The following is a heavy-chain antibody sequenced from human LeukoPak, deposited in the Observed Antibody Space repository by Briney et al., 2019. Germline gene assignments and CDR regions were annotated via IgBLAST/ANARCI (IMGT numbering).Heavy chain of an antibody. CDR3: AKVGQYYYGSGSYHPYYYYGMDV. CDR2: ISGSGGST. V-gene: IGHV3-23*01. CDR1: GFTFSSYA. D-gene: IGHD3-10*01. J-gene: IGHJ6*02. Sequence: GGSLRLSCAASGFTFSSYAMSWVRQAPGKGLEWVSAISGSGGSTYYADSVKGRFTMGRDNIKRTLYLQMNSLRAEDTAVYYCAKVGQYYYGSGSYHPYYYYGMDVWGQGTTVTVSS.